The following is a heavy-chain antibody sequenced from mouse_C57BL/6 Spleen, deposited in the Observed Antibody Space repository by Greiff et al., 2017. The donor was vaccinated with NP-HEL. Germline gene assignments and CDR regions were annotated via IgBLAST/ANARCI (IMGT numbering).Heavy chain of an antibody. CDR2: ISSGSSTI. V-gene: IGHV5-17*01. J-gene: IGHJ2*01. CDR3: ARSRDGYYFFDY. CDR1: GFTFSDYG. D-gene: IGHD2-3*01. Sequence: EVQLVESGGGLVKPGGSLKLSCAASGFTFSDYGMHWVRQAPEKGLEWVAYISSGSSTIYYADTVKGRFTISRDNAKNTLFLQMTSLRSEDTAMYYCARSRDGYYFFDYWGQGTTLTVSS.